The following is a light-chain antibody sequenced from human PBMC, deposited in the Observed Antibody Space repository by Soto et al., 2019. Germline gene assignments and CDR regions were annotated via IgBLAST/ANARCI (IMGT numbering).Light chain of an antibody. CDR3: QQWSSVPKT. CDR1: QSVLYSSNNKNY. J-gene: IGKJ1*01. Sequence: DIVMTQSPDSLAVSLGEGATINCKSSQSVLYSSNNKNYLAWYQQKPGQPPKLLIYWASTRESGVPDRFSGSGSGTDFTLTISSLQAEDVAVYYCQQWSSVPKTFGQGTKVEIK. V-gene: IGKV4-1*01. CDR2: WAS.